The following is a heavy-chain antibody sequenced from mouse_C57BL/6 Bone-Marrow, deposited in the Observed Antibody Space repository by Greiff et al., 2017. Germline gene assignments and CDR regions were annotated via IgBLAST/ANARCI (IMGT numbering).Heavy chain of an antibody. CDR3: ARPYYSNYLYFDV. Sequence: QVQLQQPGAELVKPGASVKMSCKASGYTFTSYWITWVKQRPGQGLEWIGDIYPGSGSTNYNEKFKSKATLTVETSSSTAYMQLSSLTSEDSAVYYCARPYYSNYLYFDVWGKGTTVTVSS. D-gene: IGHD2-5*01. V-gene: IGHV1-55*01. J-gene: IGHJ1*03. CDR2: IYPGSGST. CDR1: GYTFTSYW.